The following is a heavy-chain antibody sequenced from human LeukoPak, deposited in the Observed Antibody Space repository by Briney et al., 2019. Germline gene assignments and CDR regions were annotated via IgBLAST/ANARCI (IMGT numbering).Heavy chain of an antibody. CDR3: ARDIEEGRGDLRLGFDS. D-gene: IGHD7-27*01. CDR1: GFTFSSYG. J-gene: IGHJ4*02. CDR2: IWYDGGNK. Sequence: PGGSLRLSCAASGFTFSSYGMHWVRQAPGKGLEWVALIWYDGGNKYYADSVKGRFTISRDNSKNTLYLQMKSLTAEDTAVYYCARDIEEGRGDLRLGFDSWGQGTLATVSS. V-gene: IGHV3-33*01.